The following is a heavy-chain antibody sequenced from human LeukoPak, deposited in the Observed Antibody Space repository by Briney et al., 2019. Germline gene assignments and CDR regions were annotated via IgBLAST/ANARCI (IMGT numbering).Heavy chain of an antibody. Sequence: PSQTLSLTCTVSGGSISSGSYYWSWIRQPAGKGLEWIGRIHTSGSTNYNPSLKSRVTISVDTSKNQFSLKLSSVTAADTAVYYCARGNGGSWGSSSHSFDYWGQGALVTVSS. J-gene: IGHJ4*02. CDR3: ARGNGGSWGSSSHSFDY. CDR1: GGSISSGSYY. D-gene: IGHD6-6*01. CDR2: IHTSGST. V-gene: IGHV4-61*02.